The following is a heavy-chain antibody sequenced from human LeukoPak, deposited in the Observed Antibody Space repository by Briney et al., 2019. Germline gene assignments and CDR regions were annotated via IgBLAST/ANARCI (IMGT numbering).Heavy chain of an antibody. J-gene: IGHJ6*01. V-gene: IGHV3-30*17. CDR3: ASDCGGRGAGSSGFYYYYYYIMDV. D-gene: IGHD3-22*01. Sequence: GGSLRLSCAPSEFTFSTYAMHCVRPAPRKRLEYVSVLLSDGSNEFYADSVKGRFTISRDNSKNKLYLQMNSLRAEDTAMFYCASDCGGRGAGSSGFYYYYYYIMDVWGRGTTVTVSS. CDR2: LLSDGSNE. CDR1: EFTFSTYA.